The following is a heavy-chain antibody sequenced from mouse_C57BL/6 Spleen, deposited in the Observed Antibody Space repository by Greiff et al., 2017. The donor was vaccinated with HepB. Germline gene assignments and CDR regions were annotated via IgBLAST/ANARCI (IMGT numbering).Heavy chain of an antibody. Sequence: QVQLKQPGAELVMPGASVKLSCKASGYTFTSYWMHWVKQRPGQGLEWIGEIDPSDSYTNYNQKFKGKSTLTVDKSSSTAYMQLSSLTSEDSAVYYCARYPVWGTGTTVTVSS. CDR1: GYTFTSYW. CDR2: IDPSDSYT. J-gene: IGHJ1*03. V-gene: IGHV1-69*01. CDR3: ARYPV.